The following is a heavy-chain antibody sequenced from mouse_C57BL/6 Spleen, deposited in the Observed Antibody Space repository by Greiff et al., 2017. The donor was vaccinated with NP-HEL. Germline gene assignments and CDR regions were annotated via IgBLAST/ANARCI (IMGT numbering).Heavy chain of an antibody. CDR2: IFPGSGST. Sequence: VQLQQSGPELVKPGASVKISCKASGYTFTDYYINWVKQRPGQGLEWIGWIFPGSGSTYYNEKFKGKATLTVDKSSSTAYMLLSSLTSEDSAVYFCARWATGYGNYEAMDYWGQGTSVTVSS. CDR1: GYTFTDYY. J-gene: IGHJ4*01. CDR3: ARWATGYGNYEAMDY. D-gene: IGHD2-1*01. V-gene: IGHV1-75*01.